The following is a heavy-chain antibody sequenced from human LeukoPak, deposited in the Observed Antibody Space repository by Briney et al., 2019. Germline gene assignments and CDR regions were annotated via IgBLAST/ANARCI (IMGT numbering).Heavy chain of an antibody. CDR3: AKEGSPKWFGERFHYYYYMDV. CDR2: ISVCGGST. CDR1: GFTSTSYG. V-gene: IGHV3-23*01. Sequence: GGSLRLSCAAPGFTSTSYGMSSVRQAPRKGLEWVSAISVCGGSTYYADSVKGRFTTSRDNSKNTLYLHINSLRAPSTAVYNIAKEGSPKWFGERFHYYYYMDVWGKGTTVTICS. J-gene: IGHJ6*03. D-gene: IGHD3-10*01.